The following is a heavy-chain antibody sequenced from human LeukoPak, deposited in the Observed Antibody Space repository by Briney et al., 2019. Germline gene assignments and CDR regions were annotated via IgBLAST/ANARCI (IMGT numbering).Heavy chain of an antibody. Sequence: SGTLSLTCTVSGGSISSYYWSWIRQPAGKGLEWIGRIYTSGSTNYNPSLKSRVTMSVDTSKNQFSLKLSSVTAADTAVYYCARERCSGGSCYGSNWFDPWGQGTLVTVSS. CDR3: ARERCSGGSCYGSNWFDP. D-gene: IGHD2-15*01. CDR1: GGSISSYY. V-gene: IGHV4-4*07. CDR2: IYTSGST. J-gene: IGHJ5*02.